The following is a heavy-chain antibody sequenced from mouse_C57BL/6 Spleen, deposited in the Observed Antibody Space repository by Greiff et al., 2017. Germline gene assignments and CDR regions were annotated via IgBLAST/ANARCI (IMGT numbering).Heavy chain of an antibody. CDR2: IDPSDSYT. J-gene: IGHJ2*01. CDR1: GYTFTSYW. Sequence: QVQLQQPGAELVRPGTSVKLSCKASGYTFTSYWMHWVKQRPGQGLAWIGVIDPSDSYTNYKQKFKGKATLTVDTSSSTAYMQLSSLTSEDSAVYYCARRDYYGSSYFDYWGQGTTLTVSS. D-gene: IGHD1-1*01. CDR3: ARRDYYGSSYFDY. V-gene: IGHV1-59*01.